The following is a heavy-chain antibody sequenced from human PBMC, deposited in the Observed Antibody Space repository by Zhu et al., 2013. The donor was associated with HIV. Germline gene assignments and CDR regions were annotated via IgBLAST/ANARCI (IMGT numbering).Heavy chain of an antibody. CDR1: GGTFNNYA. Sequence: QVQLVQSGSEVKKPGSPVKVSCKASGGTFNNYAINWVREAPGLGLEWMGGAIPIFGTTNFAQKFQGRVTISADESTKTVHMELSSLRDEDTAIYYCANRSDTSMVVDTFDVWGQGTMVTVSS. V-gene: IGHV1-69*01. J-gene: IGHJ3*01. CDR2: AIPIFGTT. D-gene: IGHD5-18*01. CDR3: ANRSDTSMVVDTFDV.